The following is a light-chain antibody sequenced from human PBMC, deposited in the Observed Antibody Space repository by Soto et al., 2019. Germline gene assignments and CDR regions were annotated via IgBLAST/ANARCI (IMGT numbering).Light chain of an antibody. V-gene: IGKV3-15*01. Sequence: EVVMTQSPATLSVSPGERATLSCRASQSVSSNLAWYQQKPGQAPRLLIYGASTRATGIPARFSGSGSGTEFTITISRMQYEDFAVYYCQQYNNWRWTFGQGTKGDIK. J-gene: IGKJ1*01. CDR1: QSVSSN. CDR2: GAS. CDR3: QQYNNWRWT.